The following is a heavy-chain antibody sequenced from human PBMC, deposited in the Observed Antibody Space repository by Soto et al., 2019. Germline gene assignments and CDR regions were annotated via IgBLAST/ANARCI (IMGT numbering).Heavy chain of an antibody. CDR3: ARAYCSGGSCKYYYYGMDV. J-gene: IGHJ6*02. CDR2: INPNSGGT. CDR1: GYTFTGYY. V-gene: IGHV1-2*04. Sequence: ASVKVSCKASGYTFTGYYMHWVRQAPGQGLEWMGWINPNSGGTNYAQKFQGWVTMTRDTSISTAYMELNSLRAEDTAVYYCARAYCSGGSCKYYYYGMDVWGQGTTVTVSS. D-gene: IGHD2-15*01.